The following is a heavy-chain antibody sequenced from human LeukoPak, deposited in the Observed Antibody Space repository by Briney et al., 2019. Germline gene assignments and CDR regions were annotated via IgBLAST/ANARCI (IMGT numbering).Heavy chain of an antibody. J-gene: IGHJ6*04. V-gene: IGHV3-7*01. CDR3: ARDGCSSTSCYTRGDV. CDR2: IKQDGSEK. D-gene: IGHD2-2*01. Sequence: GGSLRLSCAASGFTFINHEMNWVRQAPGKGLEWVANIKQDGSEKYYINSVKGRFTISRDNAENSLYLQMNSLRAEDTAVYYCARDGCSSTSCYTRGDVWGKGTTVTVSS. CDR1: GFTFINHE.